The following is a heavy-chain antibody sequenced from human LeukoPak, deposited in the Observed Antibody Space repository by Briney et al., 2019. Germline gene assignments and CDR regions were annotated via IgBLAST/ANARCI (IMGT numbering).Heavy chain of an antibody. D-gene: IGHD1-7*01. CDR2: ITGSGGST. CDR3: AKPRLQLELRLLFDY. Sequence: PGGSLRLSCAASGFTFSSYAMTWVRQAPEKGLEWVSQITGSGGSTYYADSVKGRFTISRDNSKNTLYLQMNSLRAEDTAVYYCAKPRLQLELRLLFDYWGQGTLVTVSS. V-gene: IGHV3-23*01. CDR1: GFTFSSYA. J-gene: IGHJ4*02.